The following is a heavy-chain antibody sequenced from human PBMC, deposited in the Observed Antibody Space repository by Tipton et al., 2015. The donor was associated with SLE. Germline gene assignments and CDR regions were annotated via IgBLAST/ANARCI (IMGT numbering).Heavy chain of an antibody. D-gene: IGHD5-12*01. J-gene: IGHJ4*02. CDR2: IYYSGST. V-gene: IGHV4-59*08. CDR1: GGSISSYY. Sequence: TLSLTCTVSGGSISSYYWSWIRQPPGKGLEWIGYIYYSGSTNYTPSLKSRVTISVDTSKNQFSLKLSSVTAADTAVYYCAGTDETGGSPIVATTRVDYWGQGTLVTVSS. CDR3: AGTDETGGSPIVATTRVDY.